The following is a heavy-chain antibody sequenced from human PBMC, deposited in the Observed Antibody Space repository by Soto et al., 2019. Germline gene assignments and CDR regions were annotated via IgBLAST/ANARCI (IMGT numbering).Heavy chain of an antibody. CDR3: AREMSLYYDSSGYDY. V-gene: IGHV4-30-4*01. CDR1: GGSISSGDYY. Sequence: SETLSLTCTVSGGSISSGDYYWSWIRQPPGKGLEWIGYIYYSGSTYYNPSLKSRVTISVDTSKNQFSLKLSSVTAADTAVYYCAREMSLYYDSSGYDYWGQGTLVTVSS. D-gene: IGHD3-22*01. J-gene: IGHJ4*02. CDR2: IYYSGST.